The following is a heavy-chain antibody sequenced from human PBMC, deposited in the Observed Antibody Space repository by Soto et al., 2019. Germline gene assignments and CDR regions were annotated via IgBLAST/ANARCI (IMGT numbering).Heavy chain of an antibody. CDR1: GGSISGGYY. CDR2: IYYSGRT. CDR3: ARDLRRFGELQDV. V-gene: IGHV4-31*03. J-gene: IGHJ6*02. D-gene: IGHD3-10*01. Sequence: ASETLSLTCTVSGGSISGGYYWSWIRQHAGKGLEWIGYIYYSGRTDYNPSLKSRVTISVDTSKNQFSLKLSSVTAADTAVYYCARDLRRFGELQDVWGQGTTVT.